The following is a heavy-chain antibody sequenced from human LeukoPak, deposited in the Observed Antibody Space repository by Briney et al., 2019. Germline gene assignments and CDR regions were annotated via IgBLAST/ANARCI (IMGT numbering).Heavy chain of an antibody. Sequence: ASVKVSCKASGYTFTSYDINWVRQATGQGLEWMGWMNPNSGNTGYAQKFQGRVTMTRNTSISTAYMELSSLRSEDTAVYYCARVTGYYYDSSGYRSDWGQGTLVTVSS. J-gene: IGHJ4*02. V-gene: IGHV1-8*01. CDR1: GYTFTSYD. D-gene: IGHD3-22*01. CDR2: MNPNSGNT. CDR3: ARVTGYYYDSSGYRSD.